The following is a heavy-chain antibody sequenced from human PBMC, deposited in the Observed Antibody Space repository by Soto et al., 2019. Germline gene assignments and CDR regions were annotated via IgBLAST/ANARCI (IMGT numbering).Heavy chain of an antibody. CDR2: IKSDGSST. V-gene: IGHV3-74*01. J-gene: IGHJ4*02. CDR1: GLIFSSYW. D-gene: IGHD4-17*01. CDR3: ALSHTVTTDY. Sequence: EVQLVESGGGLVQPGGSLRLSCAASGLIFSSYWMHWVRQAPGKGLVWVSRIKSDGSSTSYADSVKGRFTISRDNAKNTLYLQMNSLRGEYTAVYYCALSHTVTTDYWGQGTLVTVSS.